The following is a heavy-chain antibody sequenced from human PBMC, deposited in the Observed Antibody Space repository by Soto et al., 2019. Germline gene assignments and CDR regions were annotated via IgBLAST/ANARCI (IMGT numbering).Heavy chain of an antibody. CDR3: ARFRIQIGKWELLPKGSDYYYGMDV. Sequence: ASVKVSCKASGYTFTSYGISWVRQAPGQGLEWVGWISAYNGNTNYAQKLQGRVTMTTDTSTSTAYMELRSLRSDDTAVYYCARFRIQIGKWELLPKGSDYYYGMDVWGQGTTVTVSS. D-gene: IGHD1-26*01. CDR1: GYTFTSYG. V-gene: IGHV1-18*04. CDR2: ISAYNGNT. J-gene: IGHJ6*02.